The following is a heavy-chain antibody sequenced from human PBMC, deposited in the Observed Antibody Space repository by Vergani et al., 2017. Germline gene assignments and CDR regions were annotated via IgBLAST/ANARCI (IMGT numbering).Heavy chain of an antibody. Sequence: EVSLMESGGDLVQPGGSLTVSCVGSGFMFNNYAMHWVRQAPGKGLEWVAYISLSGATKYYADSVADRFTVSRDSVKNSVSLHMNSLRADDTAVYYCARPSYGSEYDSYYGLDVWGQGTTVIVSS. CDR1: GFMFNNYA. V-gene: IGHV3-48*01. D-gene: IGHD3-10*01. CDR2: ISLSGATK. J-gene: IGHJ6*02. CDR3: ARPSYGSEYDSYYGLDV.